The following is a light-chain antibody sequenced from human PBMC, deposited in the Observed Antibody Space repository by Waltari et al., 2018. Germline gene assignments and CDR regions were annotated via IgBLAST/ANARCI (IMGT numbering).Light chain of an antibody. Sequence: QSALTQPPSASGSPGQTVTISCAGTSSDVGSSDYVSWYQKHPGQAPKLLIYHVTKRPAGGPDRFSGSKSCNTASLTVAGLQAEDEADYYCSSNAGINNFVFGGGTKLTVL. J-gene: IGLJ2*01. CDR2: HVT. CDR3: SSNAGINNFV. CDR1: SSDVGSSDY. V-gene: IGLV2-8*01.